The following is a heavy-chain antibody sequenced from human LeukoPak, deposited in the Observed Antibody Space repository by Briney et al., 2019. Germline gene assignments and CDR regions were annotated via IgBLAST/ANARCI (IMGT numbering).Heavy chain of an antibody. CDR3: ARGEEDFWSGSFDY. J-gene: IGHJ4*02. Sequence: SETLSLTCTVSGGSISSYYWSWIRQPAGKGLEWIGRIYTSGSTNYNPSLKSRVTMSVDTSKNQFSLKLSSVTAADTAVYYCARGEEDFWSGSFDYWGQGTLVIVSS. CDR2: IYTSGST. V-gene: IGHV4-4*07. D-gene: IGHD3-3*01. CDR1: GGSISSYY.